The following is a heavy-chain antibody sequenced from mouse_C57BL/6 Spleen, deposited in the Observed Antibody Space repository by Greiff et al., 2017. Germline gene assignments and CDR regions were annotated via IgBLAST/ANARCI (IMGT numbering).Heavy chain of an antibody. CDR2: ISYSGST. D-gene: IGHD2-10*02. CDR3: ARGYGKGGYYYAMDY. Sequence: VQLKESGPGLAKPSQTLSLTCSVTGYSITSDYWNWIRKFPGNKLEYMGYISYSGSTYYNPTLKSRISITRDTSKNQYYLQLNSVTTEDTATYYCARGYGKGGYYYAMDYWGQGTSVTVSS. V-gene: IGHV3-8*01. J-gene: IGHJ4*01. CDR1: GYSITSDY.